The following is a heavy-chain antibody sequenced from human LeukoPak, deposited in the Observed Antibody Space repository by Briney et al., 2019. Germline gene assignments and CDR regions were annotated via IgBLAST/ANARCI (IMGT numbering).Heavy chain of an antibody. CDR3: AQTGTTAPYFDY. Sequence: GGSLRLSCAASGFTFSSYAMSWVRQAPGKGLEWVSAISGSGGSTYYADSVKGRFTISRDNSKNTLYLQMNSLRAEDAAVYYCAQTGTTAPYFDYWGQGTPVTVSS. CDR1: GFTFSSYA. V-gene: IGHV3-23*01. CDR2: ISGSGGST. J-gene: IGHJ4*02. D-gene: IGHD1-7*01.